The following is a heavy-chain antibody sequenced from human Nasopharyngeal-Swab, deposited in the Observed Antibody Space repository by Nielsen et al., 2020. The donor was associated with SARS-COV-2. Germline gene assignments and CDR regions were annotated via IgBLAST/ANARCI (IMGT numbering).Heavy chain of an antibody. CDR3: ARDGGGSYYDSEYFQH. V-gene: IGHV1-46*01. J-gene: IGHJ1*01. D-gene: IGHD1-26*01. Sequence: WVRQAPGQGLEWMGIINPSGGSTSYAQKFQGRVTMTRDTSTSTVYMELSSLRSEDTAVYCCARDGGGSYYDSEYFQHWGQGTLVTVSS. CDR2: INPSGGST.